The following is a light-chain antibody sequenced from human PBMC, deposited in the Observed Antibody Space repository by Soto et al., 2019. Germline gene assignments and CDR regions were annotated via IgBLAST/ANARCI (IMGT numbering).Light chain of an antibody. V-gene: IGKV1-5*01. CDR3: LQYNSYST. CDR2: DAS. Sequence: IQMTQSPSTVSASGGDRVTSSCRASQRLSTWLAWFQQKPGEAPKLLIYDASTLETGVPSRFSGSGSGKEFTHSISSLQPDDFAAYYCLQYNSYSTFGQGNKGEI. J-gene: IGKJ1*01. CDR1: QRLSTW.